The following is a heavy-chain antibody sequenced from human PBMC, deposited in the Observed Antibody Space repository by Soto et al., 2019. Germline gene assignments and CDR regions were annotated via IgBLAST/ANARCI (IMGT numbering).Heavy chain of an antibody. D-gene: IGHD1-1*01. J-gene: IGHJ5*02. V-gene: IGHV4-4*07. CDR1: GASISGFY. CDR2: IYATGTT. CDR3: VRDGTKTLRDCFDP. Sequence: QVQLQESGPGLVKPSETLSLTCTVSGASISGFYWSWIRKSAGKGLEWIGRIYATGTTDYNPSLKIRVMMSVDKSKKQSSLKLRSVTAAVTSVYYCVRDGTKTLRDCFDPWGQVISVTVSS.